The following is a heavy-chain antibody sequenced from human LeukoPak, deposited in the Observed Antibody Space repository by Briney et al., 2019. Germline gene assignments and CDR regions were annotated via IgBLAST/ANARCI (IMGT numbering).Heavy chain of an antibody. CDR3: ARDNDFFDY. Sequence: SETLSLTCTVSGGSIRSDYWSWIRQPPGKGLEWIGYIYYSGTTNSGSTNYNPSLKSRVTISVDTSKNQFSLKLSSVTAADTAVYYCARDNDFFDYWGQGTLVTVSS. J-gene: IGHJ4*02. CDR1: GGSIRSDY. CDR2: IYYSGTTNSGST. V-gene: IGHV4-59*01.